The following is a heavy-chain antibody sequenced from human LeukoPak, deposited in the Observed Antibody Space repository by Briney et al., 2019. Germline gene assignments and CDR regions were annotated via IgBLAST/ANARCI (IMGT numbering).Heavy chain of an antibody. D-gene: IGHD3-10*01. Sequence: SETLSLTCTVSGGSVSSGSYYWSWIRQPPGKGLEWIGYIYYSGSTNYNPSLKSRVTISVDTSKNQFSLKLSSVTAADTAEYYCARVRFGEFDYWGQGTLVTVSS. CDR3: ARVRFGEFDY. CDR1: GGSVSSGSYY. V-gene: IGHV4-61*01. J-gene: IGHJ4*02. CDR2: IYYSGST.